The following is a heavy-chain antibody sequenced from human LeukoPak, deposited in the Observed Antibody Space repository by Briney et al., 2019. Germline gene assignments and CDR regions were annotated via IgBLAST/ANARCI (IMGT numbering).Heavy chain of an antibody. Sequence: PSETLSLTCNVSGGSISSSSYYWGWIRQPPGRGLEWIGTIYYSGSTYYNPSLKSRVTISVDTSKNQFSLKLNSVTAADTAVYYCARVCGGDCLNSFDMWGQGTMVTVSS. CDR1: GGSISSSSYY. V-gene: IGHV4-39*01. CDR3: ARVCGGDCLNSFDM. J-gene: IGHJ3*02. CDR2: IYYSGST. D-gene: IGHD2-21*01.